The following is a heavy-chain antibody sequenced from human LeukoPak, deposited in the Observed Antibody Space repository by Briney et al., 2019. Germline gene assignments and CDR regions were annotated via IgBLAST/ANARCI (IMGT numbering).Heavy chain of an antibody. CDR3: ARDGGYCTGSSCSRPYYFDY. V-gene: IGHV3-30*02. J-gene: IGHJ4*02. CDR1: GFTFTSHG. D-gene: IGHD2-15*01. Sequence: GGSLRLSCVVSGFTFTSHGMNWIRQAPGKGLEWVAFIQHDGSNKYYADSVKGRFTISRDNAKNSLFLQMNSLRAEDTAVYYCARDGGYCTGSSCSRPYYFDYWGQGTLVTVSS. CDR2: IQHDGSNK.